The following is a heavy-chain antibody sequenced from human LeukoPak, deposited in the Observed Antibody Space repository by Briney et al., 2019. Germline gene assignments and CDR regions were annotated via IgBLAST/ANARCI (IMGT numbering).Heavy chain of an antibody. D-gene: IGHD3-22*01. J-gene: IGHJ4*02. V-gene: IGHV4-30-2*01. Sequence: SETLSLTCAVPGGSISSGGYSWSWIRQPPGKGLEWIGYIYHGGSTYYNPSLKSRVTISVDTSKNQFSLKLSSVTAADTAVYYCARDTTNVYYYDTSGYDHWGQGTLVIVSS. CDR2: IYHGGST. CDR3: ARDTTNVYYYDTSGYDH. CDR1: GGSISSGGYS.